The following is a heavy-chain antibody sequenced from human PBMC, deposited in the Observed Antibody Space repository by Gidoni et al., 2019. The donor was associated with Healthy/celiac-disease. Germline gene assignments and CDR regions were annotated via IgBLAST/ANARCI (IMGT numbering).Heavy chain of an antibody. Sequence: LSCAASGFTFSDYYMSWIRQAPGKGLEWVSYISSSSSYTNYADSLKGRFTISRDNAKNALYLQMNSLRAEDTAVYYCARGVMNGYSSVQYYFDYWGQGTLVTVSS. CDR3: ARGVMNGYSSVQYYFDY. D-gene: IGHD6-19*01. CDR1: GFTFSDYY. V-gene: IGHV3-11*05. J-gene: IGHJ4*02. CDR2: ISSSSSYT.